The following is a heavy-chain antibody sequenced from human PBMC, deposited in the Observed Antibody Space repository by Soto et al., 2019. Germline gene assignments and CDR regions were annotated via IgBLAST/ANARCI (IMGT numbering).Heavy chain of an antibody. D-gene: IGHD4-17*01. V-gene: IGHV4-59*08. J-gene: IGHJ4*02. Sequence: SETLSLTCTVSGGSISSYYWSWIRQPPGKGLEWIGYIYYSGSTNYNPSLKSRVTISVDTSKNQFSLKLSSVTAADTAVYYCARTFSDYGDPSLDYWGQGTLVTVSS. CDR3: ARTFSDYGDPSLDY. CDR2: IYYSGST. CDR1: GGSISSYY.